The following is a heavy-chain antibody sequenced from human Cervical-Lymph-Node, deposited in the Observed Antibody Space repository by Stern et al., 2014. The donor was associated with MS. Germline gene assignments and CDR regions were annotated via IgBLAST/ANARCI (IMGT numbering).Heavy chain of an antibody. D-gene: IGHD6-19*01. V-gene: IGHV5-51*03. Sequence: VQLGQSGAEVKKPGESLKISCKVSGYSFTSYWIGWVRQMPGKGLAWMGIIFPGDSDTGYRPAFQGQVTISVDKSLSTAYLQWSSLKASDTAMYYCASSRIAVTLDYWGQGTQVTVSS. CDR2: IFPGDSDT. CDR3: ASSRIAVTLDY. CDR1: GYSFTSYW. J-gene: IGHJ4*02.